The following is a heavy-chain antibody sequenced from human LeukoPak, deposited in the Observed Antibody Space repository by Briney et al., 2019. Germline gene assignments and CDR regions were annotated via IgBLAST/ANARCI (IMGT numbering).Heavy chain of an antibody. CDR1: GFTFSSYA. CDR2: ISGSGGST. V-gene: IGHV3-23*01. J-gene: IGHJ4*02. CDR3: AKGLHHSDYGGFDY. D-gene: IGHD4-17*01. Sequence: GGSLRLSCAASGFTFSSYAMSWVRQPPGKGLEWVSGISGSGGSTYYADSVKGRFTISRDNSKNTLFLQMNSLRAADTAVYYFAKGLHHSDYGGFDYWGQGTLVTVSS.